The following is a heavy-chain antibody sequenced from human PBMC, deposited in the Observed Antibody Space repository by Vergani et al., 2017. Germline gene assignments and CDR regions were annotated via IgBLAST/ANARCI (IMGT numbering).Heavy chain of an antibody. CDR2: ISGLGGST. D-gene: IGHD3/OR15-3a*01. CDR3: AKAHLISPTLYYFDD. Sequence: EVELLEFGGGLVQPGGSLRLSCVASGFTFSSYAMTWVRQAPGKGVEWVSSISGLGGSTYYADAVKGRFTISRDNAKNTLYLQMNSLRAEDTAVYYCAKAHLISPTLYYFDDWGQGTLVTVSS. J-gene: IGHJ4*02. CDR1: GFTFSSYA. V-gene: IGHV3-23*01.